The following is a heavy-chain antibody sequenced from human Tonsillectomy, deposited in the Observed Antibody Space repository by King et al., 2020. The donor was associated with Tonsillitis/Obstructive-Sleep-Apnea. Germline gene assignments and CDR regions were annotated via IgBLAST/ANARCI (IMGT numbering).Heavy chain of an antibody. J-gene: IGHJ4*02. V-gene: IGHV4-61*01. D-gene: IGHD3-3*01. CDR3: AGVGRRYDFWSGD. CDR1: GGSVSSGSYY. Sequence: VQLQESGPGLVKPSETLSLTCTVSGGSVSSGSYYWSWIRQPPGKGLEWIGDIDYSGSTNYNPSLKRQITISVDTSKNQFSLKLCSVTAADTSVYYCAGVGRRYDFWSGDWGQGTLVTVSS. CDR2: IDYSGST.